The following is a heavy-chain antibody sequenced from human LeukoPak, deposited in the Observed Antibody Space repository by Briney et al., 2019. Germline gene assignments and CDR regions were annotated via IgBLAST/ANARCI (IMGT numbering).Heavy chain of an antibody. CDR1: GFTFSTYA. CDR3: AKDRVGAVSDNWFDP. Sequence: PGGSLRLSCAASGFTFSTYAMYWVRQAPGKGLEWVSGISSSGASTYYADSVKGRFTISRDNSKNMLYLQMNSLRVEDTAVYYCAKDRVGAVSDNWFDPWGQGTLVTVSS. D-gene: IGHD3-16*01. J-gene: IGHJ5*02. V-gene: IGHV3-23*01. CDR2: ISSSGAST.